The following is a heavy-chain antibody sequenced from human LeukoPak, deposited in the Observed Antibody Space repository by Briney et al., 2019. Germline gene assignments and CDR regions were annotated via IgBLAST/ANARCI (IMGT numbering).Heavy chain of an antibody. J-gene: IGHJ5*02. Sequence: VGSLRLSCAASGFTFSSYAMSWVRQAPGKGLEWVSAISGSGGSTYYADSVKGRFTISRDNSKNTLYLQMNSLRAEDTAVYYCAKALGYCSGGSCYHWFDPWGQGTLVTVSS. CDR3: AKALGYCSGGSCYHWFDP. V-gene: IGHV3-23*01. CDR1: GFTFSSYA. CDR2: ISGSGGST. D-gene: IGHD2-15*01.